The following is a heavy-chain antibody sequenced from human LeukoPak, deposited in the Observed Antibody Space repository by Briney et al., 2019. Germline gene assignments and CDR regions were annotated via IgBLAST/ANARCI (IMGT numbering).Heavy chain of an antibody. CDR3: ASSIVAAEIDY. CDR2: IWYDGSNK. D-gene: IGHD6-13*01. Sequence: GGSLRLSCAASGFTFSSYGMHWVRQAPGMGLEWVAVIWYDGSNKYYADSVKGRFTISRDNSKNTLYLQMNSLRAEDTAVYYCASSIVAAEIDYWGQGTLVTVSS. V-gene: IGHV3-33*01. CDR1: GFTFSSYG. J-gene: IGHJ4*02.